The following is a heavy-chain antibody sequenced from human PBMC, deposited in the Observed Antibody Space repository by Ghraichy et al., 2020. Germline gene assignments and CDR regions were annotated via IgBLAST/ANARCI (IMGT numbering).Heavy chain of an antibody. Sequence: GGSLRLSCAVSGFTFSSFWMGWARQAPGKGLEYVANIDQDGSNEYYVDSVKGRFTISRDNAKNLLYLQMNSLRVEDTAVYYCARLDFRAVDVWGQGTMVTASS. D-gene: IGHD3/OR15-3a*01. J-gene: IGHJ3*01. V-gene: IGHV3-7*01. CDR1: GFTFSSFW. CDR2: IDQDGSNE. CDR3: ARLDFRAVDV.